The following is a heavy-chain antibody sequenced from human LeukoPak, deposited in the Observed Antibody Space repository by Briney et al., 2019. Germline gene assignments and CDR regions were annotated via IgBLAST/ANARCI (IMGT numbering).Heavy chain of an antibody. J-gene: IGHJ4*02. CDR2: ISWNSGSI. CDR3: AKKTSTAAGYFDY. D-gene: IGHD6-13*01. CDR1: GFTFDDYA. V-gene: IGHV3-9*01. Sequence: GGSLRLSCAASGFTFDDYAMHWVRQAPGKGLEWVSGISWNSGSIGYADSVKGRFTISRDNAKISLYLQMNSLRAEDTALYYCAKKTSTAAGYFDYWGQGTLVTVSS.